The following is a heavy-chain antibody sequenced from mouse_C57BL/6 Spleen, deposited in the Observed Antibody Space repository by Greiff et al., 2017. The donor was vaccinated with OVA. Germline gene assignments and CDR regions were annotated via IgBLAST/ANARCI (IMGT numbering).Heavy chain of an antibody. CDR1: GFTFNTYA. Sequence: EVQRVESGGGLVQPKGSLKLSCAASGFTFNTYAMHWVRQAPGKGLEWVARIRSKSSNYATYYADSVKDRFTISRDDSQSMLYLQMNNLKTEDTAMYYCVRGHYGSSPYWYFDVWGTGTTVTVSS. CDR2: IRSKSSNYAT. CDR3: VRGHYGSSPYWYFDV. J-gene: IGHJ1*03. V-gene: IGHV10-3*01. D-gene: IGHD1-1*01.